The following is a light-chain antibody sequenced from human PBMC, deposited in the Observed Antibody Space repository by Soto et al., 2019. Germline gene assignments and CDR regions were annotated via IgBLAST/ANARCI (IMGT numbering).Light chain of an antibody. Sequence: QSALTQPASVSVSPGQSITISCTGTSSDVGGYNSVSWYQQHPGKAPKVMIYDVSNRPSGVSNRFSGSKSGNTASLTISGLQAEDEAEDYCGSYTSSTTLVFGGGTKLTVL. CDR1: SSDVGGYNS. CDR3: GSYTSSTTLV. V-gene: IGLV2-14*01. J-gene: IGLJ2*01. CDR2: DVS.